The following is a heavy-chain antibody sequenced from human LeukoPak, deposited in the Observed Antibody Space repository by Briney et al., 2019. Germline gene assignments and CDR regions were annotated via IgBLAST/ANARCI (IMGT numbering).Heavy chain of an antibody. Sequence: KPSETLSLTCTVSGGSINYYYWMWIRQPPGKGLEWIGYIYYSGGTHYNPSLKSRVTMLVDTSKNQFSLKLTAVTAADTAVYYCARETPGAGHLDYWGQGSLVTVSS. J-gene: IGHJ4*02. CDR3: ARETPGAGHLDY. CDR2: IYYSGGT. D-gene: IGHD7-27*01. CDR1: GGSINYYY. V-gene: IGHV4-59*01.